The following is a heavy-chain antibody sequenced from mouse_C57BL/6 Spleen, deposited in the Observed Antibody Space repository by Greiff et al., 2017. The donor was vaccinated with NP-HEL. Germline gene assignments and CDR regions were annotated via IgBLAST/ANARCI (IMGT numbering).Heavy chain of an antibody. CDR3: ARRVTTVVAGYFDY. CDR1: GYTFTSYW. V-gene: IGHV1-50*01. Sequence: VQLQQPGAELVKPGASVKLSCKASGYTFTSYWMQWVKQRPGQGLEWIGEIDPSDSFTNYNQKFKGKATLTVDTSSSTAYMQLSSLTSEDSAVYYCARRVTTVVAGYFDYWGQGTTLTVSS. CDR2: IDPSDSFT. D-gene: IGHD1-1*01. J-gene: IGHJ2*01.